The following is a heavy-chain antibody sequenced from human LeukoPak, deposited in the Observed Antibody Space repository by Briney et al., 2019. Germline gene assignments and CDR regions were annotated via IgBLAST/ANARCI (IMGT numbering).Heavy chain of an antibody. CDR2: IIAIFGTP. V-gene: IGHV1-69*13. Sequence: ASVKVSCKTSGVIFRSHAVSWVRQAPGQGLEWMGGIIAIFGTPKYAQNFQGRITITADESTSTVYLDLSSLRPEDTAVYYCARSPTYYSSYMDVWGKGTTVTVSS. J-gene: IGHJ6*03. CDR1: GVIFRSHA. CDR3: ARSPTYYSSYMDV.